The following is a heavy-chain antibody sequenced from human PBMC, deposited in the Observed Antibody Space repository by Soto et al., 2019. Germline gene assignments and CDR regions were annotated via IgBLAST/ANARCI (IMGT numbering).Heavy chain of an antibody. CDR2: ISGHNGGT. Sequence: QVQLVQSGPEVKKPEASVKVSCKTSGYTFTSSGISWARQAPGQGPEWMGWISGHNGGTNFARNFQDRVTLTIDSSTTTAYMEVRSLSFADTAIYYCARDQGGYGIFDDWGQGTLVTVSS. CDR1: GYTFTSSG. V-gene: IGHV1-18*04. CDR3: ARDQGGYGIFDD. J-gene: IGHJ4*02. D-gene: IGHD5-12*01.